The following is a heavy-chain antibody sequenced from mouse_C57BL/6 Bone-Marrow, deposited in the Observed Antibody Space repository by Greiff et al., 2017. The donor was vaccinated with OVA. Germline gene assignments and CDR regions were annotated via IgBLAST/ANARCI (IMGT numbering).Heavy chain of an antibody. D-gene: IGHD1-1*01. Sequence: VQLQQPGAELVKPEASVKMSCKASGYTFTSYWITWVKQRPGQGLEWIGDIYPGSGSTNYNEKFKSKATLTVDTSSSTAYMQLSSLTSEDSAVYYCARYYGSSLYYFDYWGQGTTLTVSS. J-gene: IGHJ2*01. V-gene: IGHV1-55*01. CDR1: GYTFTSYW. CDR3: ARYYGSSLYYFDY. CDR2: IYPGSGST.